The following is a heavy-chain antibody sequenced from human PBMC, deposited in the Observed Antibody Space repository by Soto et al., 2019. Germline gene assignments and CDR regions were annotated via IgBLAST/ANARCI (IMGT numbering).Heavy chain of an antibody. V-gene: IGHV4-34*01. J-gene: IGHJ6*02. CDR2: INHSGST. Sequence: SETLSLTCAVYGGSFSGYYWSWIRQPPGKGLEWIGEINHSGSTNYNPSLKSRVTISVDTSKNQFSLKLSSVTAADTAVYYCARGLFDGVAVADGSYYGMDVWGQGTTVTVSS. CDR1: GGSFSGYY. CDR3: ARGLFDGVAVADGSYYGMDV. D-gene: IGHD6-19*01.